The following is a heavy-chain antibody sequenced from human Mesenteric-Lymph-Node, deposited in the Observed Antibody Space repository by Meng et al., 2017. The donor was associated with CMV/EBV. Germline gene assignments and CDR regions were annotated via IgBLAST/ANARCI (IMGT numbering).Heavy chain of an antibody. CDR3: ARVTNWESTDIYYFDY. D-gene: IGHD1-1*01. CDR1: GLSVSSNY. V-gene: IGHV3-53*05. J-gene: IGHJ4*02. CDR2: LYPGGSI. Sequence: LTGAVTGLSVSSNYMSWVRQAPGKGLEWVSTLYPGGSIYYADSVKGRFTISRDNSKSTLYLQMNSLRSEDTAVYYCARVTNWESTDIYYFDYWGQGTLVTVSS.